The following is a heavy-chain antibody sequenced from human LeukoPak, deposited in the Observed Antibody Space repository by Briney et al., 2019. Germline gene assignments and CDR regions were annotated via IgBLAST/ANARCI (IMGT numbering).Heavy chain of an antibody. D-gene: IGHD2-8*01. CDR3: ARVPTNSWYNWFDP. J-gene: IGHJ5*02. V-gene: IGHV3-13*01. CDR2: IGTTDNT. CDR1: GFAFSTYD. Sequence: GGSLRLSCAASGFAFSTYDMHWVRQPTGKGLEWVSAIGTTDNTYYIDSVEGRFTISRENAKNSLYLQMNSLRAEDTAIYYCARVPTNSWYNWFDPWGQGTLVTVSS.